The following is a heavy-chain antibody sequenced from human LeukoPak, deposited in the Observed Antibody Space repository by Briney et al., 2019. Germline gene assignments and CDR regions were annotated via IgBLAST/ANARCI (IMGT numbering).Heavy chain of an antibody. D-gene: IGHD6-13*01. CDR2: IYHSGST. J-gene: IGHJ4*02. CDR1: GNSISSGYY. CDR3: ARTGRIAAAVIDY. Sequence: SETLSLTCAVSGNSISSGYYWGWIRQPPGKGLEWIGSIYHSGSTYYNPSLKSRVTISVDTSKNQFSLELSSVTAADTAVYYCARTGRIAAAVIDYWGQGTLVTVSS. V-gene: IGHV4-38-2*01.